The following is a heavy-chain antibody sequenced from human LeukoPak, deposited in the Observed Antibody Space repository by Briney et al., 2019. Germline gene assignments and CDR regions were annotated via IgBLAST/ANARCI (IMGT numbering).Heavy chain of an antibody. CDR2: IWYDGSNK. J-gene: IGHJ6*02. D-gene: IGHD5-12*01. V-gene: IGHV3-33*01. CDR3: ARDVEVATPIYYYYGMDV. Sequence: GGSLRLSCAASGFTFSSYGMHWVRQAPGKGLEWVAVIWYDGSNKYYADSVKGRFTISRDNSKNTLYLQMNSLRAEDTAVYYCARDVEVATPIYYYYGMDVWGQGTTVTVSS. CDR1: GFTFSSYG.